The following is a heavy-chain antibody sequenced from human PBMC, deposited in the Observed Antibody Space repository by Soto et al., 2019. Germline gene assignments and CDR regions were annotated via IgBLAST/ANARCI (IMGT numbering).Heavy chain of an antibody. D-gene: IGHD7-27*01. J-gene: IGHJ4*02. CDR1: GGSISSGGYY. CDR3: ARRWGRTFDY. V-gene: IGHV4-31*03. CDR2: IFYSGTT. Sequence: SETLSLTCTVSGGSISSGGYYWSWIRQHPGKGLEWIGYIFYSGTTYYNPSLKSRVTISADTSKNQFSLKLSSVTAADTAVYYCARRWGRTFDYWGQGTLVTVSS.